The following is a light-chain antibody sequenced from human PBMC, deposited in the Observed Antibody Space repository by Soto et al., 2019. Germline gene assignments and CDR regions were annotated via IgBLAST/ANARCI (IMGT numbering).Light chain of an antibody. CDR2: STS. V-gene: IGKV1-9*01. Sequence: DIQLTQSPSFLSASVGDRVSITCRVSQGTTTYLAWYQQKPGKAPRLLIYSTSTLQSGVPSRFSGSGSGTEFTLTISSLQPDDFATYYCQHLNTYIITFGQRTRLEIK. CDR3: QHLNTYIIT. CDR1: QGTTTY. J-gene: IGKJ5*01.